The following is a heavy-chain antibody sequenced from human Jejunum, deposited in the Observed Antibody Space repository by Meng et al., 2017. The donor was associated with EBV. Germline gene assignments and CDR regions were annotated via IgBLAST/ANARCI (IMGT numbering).Heavy chain of an antibody. D-gene: IGHD6-19*01. CDR2: IHPSGFA. CDR1: GGCVSRHY. J-gene: IGHJ4*02. Sequence: SGALALTCAVCGGCVSRHYRSSSRRRTGKGLEWVGEIHPSGFANYSPSLRSRVTISVETSKNEFSLKLSALTAADTAVYYCARGSDRAKAGIAWGQGTLVTVSS. CDR3: ARGSDRAKAGIA. V-gene: IGHV4-34*01.